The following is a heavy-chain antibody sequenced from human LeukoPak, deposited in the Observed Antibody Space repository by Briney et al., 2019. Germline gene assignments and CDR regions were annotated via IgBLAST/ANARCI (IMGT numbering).Heavy chain of an antibody. D-gene: IGHD2-2*01. CDR1: GYTFTSYG. J-gene: IGHJ5*02. CDR3: ARSYCSSTSCSSWFDP. V-gene: IGHV1-18*01. Sequence: GASVKVSCKASGYTFTSYGISWVRQAPGQGLEWMGWISAYNGNTNYAQKLQGRVTMTTDTSTSTAYMELRSLRSDDTAVYYCARSYCSSTSCSSWFDPWGQGTLVTVSS. CDR2: ISAYNGNT.